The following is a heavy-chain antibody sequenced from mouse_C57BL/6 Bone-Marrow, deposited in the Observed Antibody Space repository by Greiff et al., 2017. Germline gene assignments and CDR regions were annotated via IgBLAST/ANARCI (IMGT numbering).Heavy chain of an antibody. CDR3: ARGYGHYFDY. CDR1: GYTFTDYY. V-gene: IGHV1-76*01. CDR2: IYPGSGNT. Sequence: VQLQESGAELVRPGASVKLSCKASGYTFTDYYINWVKPRPGQGLEWIARIYPGSGNTYYNEKFKGKATLTAEKSSSTAYMQLSSLTSEDSAVYFCARGYGHYFDYWGQGTTLTVSS. J-gene: IGHJ2*01. D-gene: IGHD1-1*01.